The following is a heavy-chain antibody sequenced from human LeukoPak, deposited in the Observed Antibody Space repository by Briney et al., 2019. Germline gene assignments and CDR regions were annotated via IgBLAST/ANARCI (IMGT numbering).Heavy chain of an antibody. CDR3: ARDPSRYFDNNWFDP. D-gene: IGHD3-9*01. CDR2: ISAYNGNT. J-gene: IGHJ5*02. Sequence: GASVTVSCKASGYTFTSYGISWVRQAPGQGLEWMGWISAYNGNTNYAQKLQGRVTMTTDTSTSTAYMELRSLRSDDTAVYYCARDPSRYFDNNWFDPWGQGTLVTVSS. CDR1: GYTFTSYG. V-gene: IGHV1-18*04.